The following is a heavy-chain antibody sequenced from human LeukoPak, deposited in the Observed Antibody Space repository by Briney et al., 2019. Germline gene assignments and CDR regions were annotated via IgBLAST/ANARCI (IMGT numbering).Heavy chain of an antibody. CDR3: ARGGETSNWYPGYFDY. Sequence: QPGGSLRLSCAVSGFTFSDHYMDWVRQAPGKGPVWVSRIKSDGSSTRFADSVQGRFTISRDNGKNTLYLQMNSLRAEDTAVYYCARGGETSNWYPGYFDYWGQGALVTVSS. CDR1: GFTFSDHY. D-gene: IGHD6-13*01. V-gene: IGHV3-74*01. CDR2: IKSDGSST. J-gene: IGHJ4*02.